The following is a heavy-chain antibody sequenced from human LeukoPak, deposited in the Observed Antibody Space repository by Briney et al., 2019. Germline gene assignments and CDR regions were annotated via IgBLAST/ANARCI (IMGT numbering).Heavy chain of an antibody. CDR3: ARAFPFDDYGDPDAFDI. Sequence: PSETLSLTCTVSSVSMSSGAFYWSWIRQHPGKGLEWIGNIYYSGSTYYNPSLKSRVTISVDRSKNQFSLKLTSVTAADTAVYYCARAFPFDDYGDPDAFDIWGQGTMVTVSS. CDR1: SVSMSSGAFY. J-gene: IGHJ3*02. CDR2: IYYSGST. D-gene: IGHD4-17*01. V-gene: IGHV4-30-4*08.